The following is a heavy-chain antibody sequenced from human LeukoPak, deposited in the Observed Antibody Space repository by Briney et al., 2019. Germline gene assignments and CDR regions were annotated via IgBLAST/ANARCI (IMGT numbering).Heavy chain of an antibody. J-gene: IGHJ4*02. Sequence: ASVKVSCKASGYTFTSYGISWVRQAPGQGLEWMGWISAYNGNTNYAQKFQGRVTMTEDTSTVTAYMELSSLRSEDTAVYYCATASSGRWKIVQLELMGYFDYWGQGTLVTVSS. CDR2: ISAYNGNT. CDR3: ATASSGRWKIVQLELMGYFDY. D-gene: IGHD1-1*01. V-gene: IGHV1-18*01. CDR1: GYTFTSYG.